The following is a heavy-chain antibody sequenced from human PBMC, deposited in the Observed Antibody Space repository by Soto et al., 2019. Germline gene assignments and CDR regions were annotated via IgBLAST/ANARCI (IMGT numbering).Heavy chain of an antibody. V-gene: IGHV1-18*01. D-gene: IGHD3-10*01. J-gene: IGHJ4*02. CDR3: ARLRTTGRSYYFDY. CDR1: GYTFRNYA. CDR2: ISPYNGNT. Sequence: QVQLVQSGAEVKKPGASVKVSCQTSGYTFRNYAITWVRQAPVQGPEWMGWISPYNGNTDYAQKGQGRVTMTTDTSTTTAYMELRSLRADDTAVYYCARLRTTGRSYYFDYWGQGTLVTVSS.